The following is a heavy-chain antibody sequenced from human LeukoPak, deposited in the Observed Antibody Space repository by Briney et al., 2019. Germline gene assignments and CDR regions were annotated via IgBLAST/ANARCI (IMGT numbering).Heavy chain of an antibody. D-gene: IGHD6-13*01. CDR3: ARDSYSSSWYVCACDY. CDR1: GFTVSTYW. V-gene: IGHV3-30*03. CDR2: IPYDGSNK. J-gene: IGHJ4*02. Sequence: GGSLRLSCAASGFTVSTYWMNWVRQAPGKGLEWVAVIPYDGSNKYYADSVKGRFTISRDNSKNTLYLQMNSLRAEDTAVYYCARDSYSSSWYVCACDYWGQGTLVTVSS.